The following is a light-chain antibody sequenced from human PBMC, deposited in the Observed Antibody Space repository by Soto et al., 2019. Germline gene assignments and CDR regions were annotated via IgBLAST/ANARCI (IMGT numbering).Light chain of an antibody. CDR2: SAS. J-gene: IGKJ4*01. V-gene: IGKV1-9*01. CDR3: QQYNKWPLT. CDR1: QALSNY. Sequence: DIQLTQSPSVLSASVGDTVTITCRASQALSNYLAWYQQKPGKAPDLLIYSASTLQSGVPSRFSGSGYGTEFTLTISSLQSEDFAVYYCQQYNKWPLTFGGGTKVDIK.